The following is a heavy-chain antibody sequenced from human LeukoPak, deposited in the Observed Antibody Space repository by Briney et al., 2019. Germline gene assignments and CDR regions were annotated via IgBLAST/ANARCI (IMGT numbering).Heavy chain of an antibody. D-gene: IGHD1-14*01. CDR1: GGSISSSPYY. J-gene: IGHJ3*02. Sequence: SETLSLTCTVSGGSISSSPYYWGWIRQPPGKGLEWIGSIYYSGITYYNPSLKSRVTISVGTSKNQFSLQLNSVTPEDTAVYYCARGVQPHPEAFDIWGQGTMVTVSS. CDR2: IYYSGIT. CDR3: ARGVQPHPEAFDI. V-gene: IGHV4-39*01.